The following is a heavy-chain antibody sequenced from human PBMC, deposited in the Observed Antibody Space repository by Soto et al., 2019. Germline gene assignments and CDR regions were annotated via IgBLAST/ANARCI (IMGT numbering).Heavy chain of an antibody. V-gene: IGHV3-7*01. J-gene: IGHJ4*02. CDR3: ARDETYYYSSGPV. CDR2: IKQDGSEK. D-gene: IGHD3-10*01. CDR1: GFTFSNYW. Sequence: GGSLRLSCAASGFTFSNYWMSWVRQAPGKGLEWVANIKQDGSEKYYVDSVKGRFTISRDNAKNSLFLQMNSLRAEDTAVYYCARDETYYYSSGPVGGQGTLVTVSS.